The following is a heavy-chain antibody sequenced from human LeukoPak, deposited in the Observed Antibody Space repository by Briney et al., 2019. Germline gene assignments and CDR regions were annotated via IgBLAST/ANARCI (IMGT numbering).Heavy chain of an antibody. V-gene: IGHV4-31*03. CDR2: IYYSGST. D-gene: IGHD5-18*01. J-gene: IGHJ4*02. Sequence: SQTLSLTCTVSGGSISSGGYYWRWIRQHPGKGLEWIGYIYYSGSTYYNPSLKSRVTISVDTSKNQFSLKLSSVTAADTAVYYCARGAGYSYGYPFDYWGQGTLVTVSS. CDR3: ARGAGYSYGYPFDY. CDR1: GGSISSGGYY.